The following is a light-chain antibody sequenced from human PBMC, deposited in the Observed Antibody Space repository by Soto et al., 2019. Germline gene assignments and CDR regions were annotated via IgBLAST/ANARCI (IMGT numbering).Light chain of an antibody. CDR3: QQSYGTPIT. CDR2: DAS. Sequence: DIQMTQSPSSLSASVGDRVTITCRASQSISSYLNWYQQKPGKAPKLLIYDASTLQSGVPSRFSGSGSGTDFALTITSLQPEDFATYYCQQSYGTPITFGQGTRLEIK. J-gene: IGKJ5*01. CDR1: QSISSY. V-gene: IGKV1-39*01.